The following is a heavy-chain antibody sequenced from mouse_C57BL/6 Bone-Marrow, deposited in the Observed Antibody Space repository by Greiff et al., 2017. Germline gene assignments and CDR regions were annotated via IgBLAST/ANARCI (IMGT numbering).Heavy chain of an antibody. CDR2: IHPNSGST. J-gene: IGHJ2*01. CDR1: GYTFPSYW. V-gene: IGHV1-64*01. Sequence: QVQLQQPGAELVKPGASVKLSCKASGYTFPSYWMHWVKQRPGQGLEWIGMIHPNSGSTNYNEKFKSKATLTVDKSSSTAYMQLSSLTSEDSAVYYCARPFYYGSHFDYWGQGTTLTVSS. D-gene: IGHD1-1*01. CDR3: ARPFYYGSHFDY.